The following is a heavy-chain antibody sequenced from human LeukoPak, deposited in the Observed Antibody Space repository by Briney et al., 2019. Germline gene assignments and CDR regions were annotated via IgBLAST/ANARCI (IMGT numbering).Heavy chain of an antibody. CDR3: ASFFCTSGLCYYLDY. D-gene: IGHD2-8*01. CDR2: INTNTGNP. Sequence: ASVKVSCKASGYTFTSNALGWVRQAPGQGLEWMGWINTNTGNPTYAQGFTGRFVFSLDTSDNTAYLQTSSLQAEDTAVYYCASFFCTSGLCYYLDYWGQGTLVTVSS. J-gene: IGHJ4*02. CDR1: GYTFTSNA. V-gene: IGHV7-4-1*02.